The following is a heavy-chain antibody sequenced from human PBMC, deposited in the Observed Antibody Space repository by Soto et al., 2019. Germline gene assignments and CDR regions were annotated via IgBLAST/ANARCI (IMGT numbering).Heavy chain of an antibody. J-gene: IGHJ5*02. D-gene: IGHD3-22*01. CDR1: GGSISSGDYY. V-gene: IGHV4-30-4*01. Sequence: SETLSLTCTVSGGSISSGDYYWSWIRQPPGKGLEWIGYIYYSGSTYYNPSLKSRVTISVDTSKNQFSLKLSSVTAADTAVYYCARNYYYDSSGTYNWFDPWGQGTLVTVSS. CDR3: ARNYYYDSSGTYNWFDP. CDR2: IYYSGST.